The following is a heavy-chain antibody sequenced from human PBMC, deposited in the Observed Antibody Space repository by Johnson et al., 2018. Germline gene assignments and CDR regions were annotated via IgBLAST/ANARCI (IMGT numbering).Heavy chain of an antibody. J-gene: IGHJ6*02. CDR1: GFTFSSYG. V-gene: IGHV3-33*01. CDR3: AREVSCIAARTYYYYGMDV. CDR2: IWYDGSNK. D-gene: IGHD6-6*01. Sequence: QVQLVEAGGGVVQPGRSLRLSCAASGFTFSSYGMHWVRQAPGKGLEWVAVIWYDGSNKYYADSVKGRFTISRDNAKNSLYRQMNSLRAEDTAVYYCAREVSCIAARTYYYYGMDVWGQGTTVTVSS.